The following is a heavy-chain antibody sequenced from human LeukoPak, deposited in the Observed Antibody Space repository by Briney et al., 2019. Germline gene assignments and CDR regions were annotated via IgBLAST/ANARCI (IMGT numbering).Heavy chain of an antibody. CDR3: ARLSGRIQLWLRDYYYGMDV. J-gene: IGHJ6*02. D-gene: IGHD5-18*01. CDR1: GGSISSYY. CDR2: IYYSGST. V-gene: IGHV4-59*05. Sequence: SETLSLTCTVSGGSISSYYWSWTRQPPGKGLEWIGSIYYSGSTYYNPSLKSRVTISVDTSKNQFSLKLSSVTAADTAVYYCARLSGRIQLWLRDYYYGMDVWGQGTTVTVSS.